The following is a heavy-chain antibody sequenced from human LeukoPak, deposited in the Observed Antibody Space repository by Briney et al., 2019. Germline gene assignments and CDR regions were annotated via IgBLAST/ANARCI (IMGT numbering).Heavy chain of an antibody. CDR3: ARSRAYCSGGSCYSPWSP. CDR2: MNPNSGNT. V-gene: IGHV1-8*01. CDR1: GYTFTSYD. D-gene: IGHD2-15*01. J-gene: IGHJ5*02. Sequence: ASVKVSCKASGYTFTSYDINWVRQATGQGLEWMGWMNPNSGNTGYAQKFQGRVTMTRNTSISTAYMELSSLRSEDTAVYYCARSRAYCSGGSCYSPWSPWGQGTLVTVSS.